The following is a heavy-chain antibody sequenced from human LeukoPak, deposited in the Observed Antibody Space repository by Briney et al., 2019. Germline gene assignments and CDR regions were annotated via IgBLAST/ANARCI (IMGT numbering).Heavy chain of an antibody. J-gene: IGHJ4*02. CDR1: GGSISTYY. CDR2: IYYSGSI. D-gene: IGHD6-13*01. CDR3: ARGIAAAGRSDY. V-gene: IGHV4-59*08. Sequence: PSETLSLTCTVSGGSISTYYWSWIRQPPGKGLEWIGYIYYSGSINYNPSLKSRVTISVDTSKNQFSLKLSSVTAADTAVYYCARGIAAAGRSDYWGQGTLVTVSS.